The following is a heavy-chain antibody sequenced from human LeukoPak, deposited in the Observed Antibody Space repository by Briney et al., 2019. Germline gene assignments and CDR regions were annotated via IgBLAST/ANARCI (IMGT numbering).Heavy chain of an antibody. CDR2: INPNSGGT. Sequence: ASVKVSCKAPGGTFSSYAISWVRQAPGQGLEWMGWINPNSGGTNYAQKFQGRVTMTRDTSISTAYMELSRLRSDDTAVYYCARTDSFLDAFDIWGQGTMVTVSS. V-gene: IGHV1-2*02. J-gene: IGHJ3*02. D-gene: IGHD2/OR15-2a*01. CDR1: GGTFSSYA. CDR3: ARTDSFLDAFDI.